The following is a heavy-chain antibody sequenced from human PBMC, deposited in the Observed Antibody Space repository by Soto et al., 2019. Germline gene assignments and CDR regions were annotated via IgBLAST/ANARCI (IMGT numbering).Heavy chain of an antibody. CDR3: AHAGDYDLLTFDN. D-gene: IGHD4-17*01. CDR2: IYWDDDK. V-gene: IGHV2-5*02. Sequence: QITLKQSGPTLVRPAQTLTLTSGISGFSLSSYGMGVAWIRQTPGKALEWPALIYWDDDKRYSPSLKDRLAISKDTSSNTLVLTITNMDPGDTATYFCAHAGDYDLLTFDNWSPGTLVTVSS. CDR1: GFSLSSYGMG. J-gene: IGHJ4*02.